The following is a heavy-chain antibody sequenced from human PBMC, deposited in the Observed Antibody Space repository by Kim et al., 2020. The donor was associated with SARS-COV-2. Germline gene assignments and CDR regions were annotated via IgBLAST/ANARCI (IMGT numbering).Heavy chain of an antibody. Sequence: VKGRYTIHRDNAKNALYLQMNSLRAEDTAVYYCARGSYDFWSGTNWFDPWGQGTLVTVSS. V-gene: IGHV3-21*01. D-gene: IGHD3-3*01. CDR3: ARGSYDFWSGTNWFDP. J-gene: IGHJ5*02.